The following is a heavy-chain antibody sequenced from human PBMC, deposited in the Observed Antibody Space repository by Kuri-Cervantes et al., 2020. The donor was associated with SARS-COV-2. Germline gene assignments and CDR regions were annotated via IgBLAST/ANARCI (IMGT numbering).Heavy chain of an antibody. CDR2: IDPNSGGT. D-gene: IGHD3-3*01. V-gene: IGHV1-2*02. Sequence: ASVKVSCKASGYTFTGYYMHWVRQAPGQGLEWMGWIDPNSGGTNYAQKFQGRVTMTRDTSISTAYLQWSSLKASDTAMYYCARQYRDNYDFWSGYPGFAGRYGWFDPWGQGTLVTVSS. J-gene: IGHJ5*02. CDR1: GYTFTGYY. CDR3: ARQYRDNYDFWSGYPGFAGRYGWFDP.